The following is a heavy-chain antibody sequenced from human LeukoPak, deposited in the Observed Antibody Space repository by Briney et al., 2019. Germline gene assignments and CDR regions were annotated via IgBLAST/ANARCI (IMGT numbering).Heavy chain of an antibody. CDR1: GFTFSSYG. J-gene: IGHJ4*02. V-gene: IGHV3-30*02. D-gene: IGHD3-3*01. CDR3: ATSPAGDYWSGYYVDY. CDR2: IRYDGSNK. Sequence: GGSLRLSCAASGFTFSSYGMHWVRQAPGKGLEWVAFIRYDGSNKYYADSVKGRFTISRDNSKNTLHLQMNSLKAEDTAVYYCATSPAGDYWSGYYVDYWGQGTLVTVSS.